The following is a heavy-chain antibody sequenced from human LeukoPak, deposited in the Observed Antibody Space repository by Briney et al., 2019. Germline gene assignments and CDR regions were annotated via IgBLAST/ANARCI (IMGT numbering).Heavy chain of an antibody. V-gene: IGHV4-34*01. Sequence: SETLSLTCAVYGGSFSGYYWSWIRQPPGKGLEWIGEINHSGSTNYNPSLKSRVTISVDTSKNQFSLKPSSVTAADTAVYYCARTFFNYYDSSGYQPLDYWGQGTLVTVSS. CDR2: INHSGST. CDR1: GGSFSGYY. J-gene: IGHJ4*02. CDR3: ARTFFNYYDSSGYQPLDY. D-gene: IGHD3-22*01.